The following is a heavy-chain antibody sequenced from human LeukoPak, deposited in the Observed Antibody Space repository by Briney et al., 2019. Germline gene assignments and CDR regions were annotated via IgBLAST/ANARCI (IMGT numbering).Heavy chain of an antibody. CDR3: TRVVDGDAPTLYTIFGVVDNYYMDV. CDR2: IRSKAYGGTT. Sequence: GGSLRLSCTASGFTFGDYAMSWVRQAPGKGLEWVGFIRSKAYGGTTEYAASVKGRFTISRDDSKSIAYLQMNSLKTEDTAVYYCTRVVDGDAPTLYTIFGVVDNYYMDVWGKGTTVTVSS. D-gene: IGHD3-3*01. CDR1: GFTFGDYA. J-gene: IGHJ6*03. V-gene: IGHV3-49*04.